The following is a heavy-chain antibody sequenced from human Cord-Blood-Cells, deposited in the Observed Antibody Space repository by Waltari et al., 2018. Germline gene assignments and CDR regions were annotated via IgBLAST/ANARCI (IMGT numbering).Heavy chain of an antibody. Sequence: QVQLVESGGGVVQPGRSLRLSCAASGFTFSSYGMHWVRQAPGKGLEWVAVISYDGSNKYYADSVKGRFTISRDNSKNTLYLQMNSLRAEDTAVYYCAKEYSTSYWYFDLWGRGTLVTVSS. D-gene: IGHD6-13*01. CDR3: AKEYSTSYWYFDL. CDR1: GFTFSSYG. V-gene: IGHV3-30*18. J-gene: IGHJ2*01. CDR2: ISYDGSNK.